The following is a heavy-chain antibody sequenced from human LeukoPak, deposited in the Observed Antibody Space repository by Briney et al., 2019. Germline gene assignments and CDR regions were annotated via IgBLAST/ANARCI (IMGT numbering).Heavy chain of an antibody. Sequence: GGSLRLSCAASGFTFSSYSMNWVRQAPGKGLEWVSSISSSSYIYYADSVKGRFTISRDNAKNSLYLQMNSLRAEDTAVYYCARDVPSRVVVVAALDYWGQGTLVTVSS. CDR1: GFTFSSYS. CDR3: ARDVPSRVVVVAALDY. D-gene: IGHD2-15*01. CDR2: ISSSSYI. V-gene: IGHV3-21*01. J-gene: IGHJ4*02.